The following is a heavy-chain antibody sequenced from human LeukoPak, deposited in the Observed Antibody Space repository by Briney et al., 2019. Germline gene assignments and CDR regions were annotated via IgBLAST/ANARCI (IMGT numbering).Heavy chain of an antibody. CDR1: GFTFTNAW. D-gene: IGHD4-23*01. V-gene: IGHV3-15*01. Sequence: GGSLRLSCAASGFTFTNAWMSWVRQAPGKGLEWVGRIKSKTDGGTTGYAAPVKGRFTITRDHSKNTLFLQMNSPKTEDTGVYYCTSAQRWYEDFDYWGQGTLVTVSS. CDR2: IKSKTDGGTT. CDR3: TSAQRWYEDFDY. J-gene: IGHJ4*02.